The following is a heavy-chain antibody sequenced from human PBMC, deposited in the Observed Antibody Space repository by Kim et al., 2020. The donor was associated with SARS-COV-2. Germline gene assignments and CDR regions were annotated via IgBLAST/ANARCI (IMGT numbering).Heavy chain of an antibody. CDR3: TRREGTTTHAFDI. J-gene: IGHJ3*02. CDR2: IRSKTYGGTT. Sequence: GGSLRLSCTASGFTFGDYAVSWVRQAPGKGLEWVGFIRSKTYGGTTEYAASVKGRFTISRDDSKTIAYLQMNSLKTEDTAVYYCTRREGTTTHAFDIWGQGTMVTVSS. CDR1: GFTFGDYA. D-gene: IGHD4-17*01. V-gene: IGHV3-49*04.